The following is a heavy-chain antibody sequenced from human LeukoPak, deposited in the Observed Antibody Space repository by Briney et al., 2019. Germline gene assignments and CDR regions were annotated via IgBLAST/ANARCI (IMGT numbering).Heavy chain of an antibody. D-gene: IGHD2-2*02. J-gene: IGHJ4*02. V-gene: IGHV3-30-3*01. Sequence: GGSLRLSCAASGFTFSSYAMHWVRQAPGKGLEWAAVISYDGSNKYSADSVNVRFTISRDNSKNTLYLQMNSLRAEDTAVYYCARDRKDIVVVPAAIQGYYFDYWGQGTLVTVSS. CDR1: GFTFSSYA. CDR2: ISYDGSNK. CDR3: ARDRKDIVVVPAAIQGYYFDY.